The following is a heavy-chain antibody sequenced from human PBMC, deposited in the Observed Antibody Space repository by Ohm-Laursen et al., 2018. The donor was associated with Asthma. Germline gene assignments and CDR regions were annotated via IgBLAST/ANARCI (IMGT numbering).Heavy chain of an antibody. CDR1: GITFSNAW. CDR3: TTDDRTYYYDSSGNYYYGMDV. D-gene: IGHD3-22*01. Sequence: SLRLSCAASGITFSNAWMSWVRQAPGKGLEWVGRIKSKTDGGTTDYAAPVKGRFTISRDDSKNTLYLQMNSLKTEDTAVYYCTTDDRTYYYDSSGNYYYGMDVWGQGTTVTVSS. V-gene: IGHV3-15*01. J-gene: IGHJ6*02. CDR2: IKSKTDGGTT.